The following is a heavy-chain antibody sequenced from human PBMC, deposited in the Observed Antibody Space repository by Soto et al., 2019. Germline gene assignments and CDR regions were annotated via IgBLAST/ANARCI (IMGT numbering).Heavy chain of an antibody. Sequence: EVQLVESGGGLIQPGGSLRLSCAASGFTVSRNYMSWVRQAPGKGLEWVSVIYSGVSTYYADSVKGRFTISRDNSKNTLYLQMNSLRAEDTAVYYCARDRVESGYPEYFQHWGQGTLVTVSS. CDR2: IYSGVST. D-gene: IGHD3-22*01. CDR3: ARDRVESGYPEYFQH. V-gene: IGHV3-53*01. J-gene: IGHJ1*01. CDR1: GFTVSRNY.